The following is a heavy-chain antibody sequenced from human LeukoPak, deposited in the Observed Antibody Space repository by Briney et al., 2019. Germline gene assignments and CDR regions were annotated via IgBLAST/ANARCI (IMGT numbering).Heavy chain of an antibody. CDR3: ANEGPNFDY. CDR2: ISSSGHST. J-gene: IGHJ4*02. Sequence: SGGSLRLSCAASGFTFSNYAMSWVRQAPGKGLEWVSVISSSGHSTHFADSVKGRFAISRDNSKNTVYLQVSSLRAEDTAVYYCANEGPNFDYWGQGTLVTVSS. V-gene: IGHV3-23*01. D-gene: IGHD2-8*01. CDR1: GFTFSNYA.